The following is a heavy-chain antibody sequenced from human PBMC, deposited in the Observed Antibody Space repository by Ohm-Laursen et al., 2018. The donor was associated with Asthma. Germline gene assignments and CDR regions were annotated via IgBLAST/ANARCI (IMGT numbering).Heavy chain of an antibody. CDR3: AKALVGAPLYYHYYGMDV. CDR1: GFTFSSCA. D-gene: IGHD1-26*01. CDR2: ISGSGGST. V-gene: IGHV3-23*01. J-gene: IGHJ6*02. Sequence: GSLRLSCAASGFTFSSCAMSWVRQAPGKGLEWVSAISGSGGSTYYADSVKGRFTISGDNSKNTLYLQMNSLRAEDTAVYYCAKALVGAPLYYHYYGMDVWGQGTTVTVSS.